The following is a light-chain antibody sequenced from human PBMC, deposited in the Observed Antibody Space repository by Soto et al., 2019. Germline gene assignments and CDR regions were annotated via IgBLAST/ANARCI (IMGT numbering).Light chain of an antibody. V-gene: IGKV1-39*01. J-gene: IGKJ2*01. Sequence: DIQMTQSPSTLSASVGDRVTITCRASQSISSYLNWYQQKPGKAPKLLIYAASSLQSGVPSRCSGSGAGTDFTLTISSLCFDDVATYSCKQSHTIPDTFGKGT. CDR1: QSISSY. CDR2: AAS. CDR3: KQSHTIPDT.